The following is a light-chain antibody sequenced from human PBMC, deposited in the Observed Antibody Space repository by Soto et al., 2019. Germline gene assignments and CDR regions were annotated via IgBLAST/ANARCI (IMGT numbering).Light chain of an antibody. CDR1: SSDVGAYIF. V-gene: IGLV2-8*01. J-gene: IGLJ1*01. CDR2: DVN. CDR3: VSFAGGTYV. Sequence: QSALTQPPSASGSPGQSVTISCTGTSSDVGAYIFVSWYQQHPGKAPKLMVYDVNRRPPGVPDRCFGSKSGHTASLTVSVLQAEDEADYSCVSFAGGTYVFGTGTKVNVL.